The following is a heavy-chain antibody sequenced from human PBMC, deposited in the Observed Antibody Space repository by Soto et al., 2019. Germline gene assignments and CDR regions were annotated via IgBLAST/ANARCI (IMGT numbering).Heavy chain of an antibody. Sequence: ASVKVSCKASGYSITDHYMHWVRQAPGQGLEWLGIINPTGGTATYAQKFQGRVTMTSDTSTSTVYMYLSSLRSEDTAVYYCASVETQRYYYGMDVWGQGTTVTVSS. J-gene: IGHJ6*02. CDR3: ASVETQRYYYGMDV. V-gene: IGHV1-46*01. CDR1: GYSITDHY. CDR2: INPTGGTA. D-gene: IGHD2-15*01.